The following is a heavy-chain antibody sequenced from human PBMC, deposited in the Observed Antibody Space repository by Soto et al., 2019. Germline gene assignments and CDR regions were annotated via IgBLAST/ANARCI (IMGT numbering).Heavy chain of an antibody. Sequence: SETLSLTCSVSGGSIISHYWSWIRQPPGKGLEWIGYVHFTGSTDYNPSLKSRLTISVDTSKNQFSLKLSSVTAADTAVYYCARARKDPELYCSGGSCYNWFDPWGQGTLVTVSS. CDR3: ARARKDPELYCSGGSCYNWFDP. CDR2: VHFTGST. V-gene: IGHV4-59*11. CDR1: GGSIISHY. J-gene: IGHJ5*02. D-gene: IGHD2-15*01.